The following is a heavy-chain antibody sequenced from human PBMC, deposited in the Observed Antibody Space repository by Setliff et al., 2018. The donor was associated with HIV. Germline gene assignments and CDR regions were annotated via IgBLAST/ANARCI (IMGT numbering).Heavy chain of an antibody. CDR2: IYYSGST. J-gene: IGHJ6*03. CDR3: ARVGRGAAAPYYYYYYMDV. CDR1: GGSISSHY. Sequence: SCTVSGGSISSHYWSWIRQPPGKGLEWIGYIYYSGSTNYNPSLKSRVTISVDTSKNQFSLKLSSVTAADTAVYYCARVGRGAAAPYYYYYYMDVWGKGTTVTVSS. D-gene: IGHD2-2*01. V-gene: IGHV4-59*11.